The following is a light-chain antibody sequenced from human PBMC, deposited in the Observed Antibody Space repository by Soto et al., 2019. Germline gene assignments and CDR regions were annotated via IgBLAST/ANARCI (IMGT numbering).Light chain of an antibody. Sequence: QSVLTQPPSVSAAPGQKVTISCSGSSSNIGNNYVSWYQQLPGTAPKLLIYDNNKRPSGIPDRFSGSKSGTSATLGITGLQTGDEADYYCGTWYSSLSAYVFGTGIKVTVL. CDR2: DNN. CDR1: SSNIGNNY. CDR3: GTWYSSLSAYV. V-gene: IGLV1-51*01. J-gene: IGLJ1*01.